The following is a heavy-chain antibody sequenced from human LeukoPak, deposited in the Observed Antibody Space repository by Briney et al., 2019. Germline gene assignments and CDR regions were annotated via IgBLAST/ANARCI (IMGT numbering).Heavy chain of an antibody. D-gene: IGHD3-10*01. Sequence: SETLSLTCTVSGGSISSSSYYWGWIRQPPGKGLEWIGSIYYSGSTNYNPSLKSRVIISSDTSKNQFSLKLTSVTAADTAVYYCARDYKGAFDVWGQGTMVTVSS. CDR3: ARDYKGAFDV. J-gene: IGHJ3*01. V-gene: IGHV4-39*07. CDR2: IYYSGST. CDR1: GGSISSSSYY.